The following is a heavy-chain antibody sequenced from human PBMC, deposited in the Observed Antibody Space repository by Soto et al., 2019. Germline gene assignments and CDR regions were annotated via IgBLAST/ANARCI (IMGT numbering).Heavy chain of an antibody. D-gene: IGHD3-9*01. CDR2: ISGSGGST. V-gene: IGHV3-23*01. Sequence: EVQLLESGGGLVQPGGSLRLSCAASGFTFSSDAMSWVRQAPGKGLEWVSAISGSGGSTYDADSVKGRFTISRDNSKNKLYLQMNSLRAEDTAVYYCAKGSNYDILTYTQRWGQGTLVTVSS. CDR1: GFTFSSDA. J-gene: IGHJ4*02. CDR3: AKGSNYDILTYTQR.